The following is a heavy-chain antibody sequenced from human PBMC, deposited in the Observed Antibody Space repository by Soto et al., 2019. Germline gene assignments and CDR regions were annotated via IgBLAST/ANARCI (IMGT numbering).Heavy chain of an antibody. J-gene: IGHJ6*02. CDR1: GYTFTGYY. CDR3: ARDGITSWGLHLMDV. Sequence: ASVKVSCKASGYTFTGYYMHWVRQAPGQGLEWMGWINPNSGGTNYAQKFQGRVTMTRDTSISTAYMELSRLRSDDTAVYYCARDGITSWGLHLMDVWAKGPRSPTP. D-gene: IGHD3-16*01. CDR2: INPNSGGT. V-gene: IGHV1-2*02.